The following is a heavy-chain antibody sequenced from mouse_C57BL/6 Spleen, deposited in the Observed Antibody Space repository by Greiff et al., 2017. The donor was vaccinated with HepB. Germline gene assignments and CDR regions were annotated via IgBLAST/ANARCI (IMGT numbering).Heavy chain of an antibody. CDR1: GFTFSDYY. CDR3: ARDGRLRRGYFDV. V-gene: IGHV5-16*01. J-gene: IGHJ1*03. Sequence: EVKLVESEGGLVQPGSSMKLSCTASGFTFSDYYMAWVRQVPEKGLEWVANINYDGSSTYYLDSLKSRFIISRDNAKNILYLQMSSLKSEDTATYYCARDGRLRRGYFDVWGTGTTVTVSS. CDR2: INYDGSST. D-gene: IGHD2-4*01.